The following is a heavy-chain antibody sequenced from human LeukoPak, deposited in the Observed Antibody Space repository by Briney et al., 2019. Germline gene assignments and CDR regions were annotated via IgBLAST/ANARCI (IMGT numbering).Heavy chain of an antibody. CDR3: ARGDFSGYIWFDP. J-gene: IGHJ5*02. D-gene: IGHD3-22*01. Sequence: SETLSLTCSVSGGSISGGSYYWSWIRQPAGKGLEWIGRIYTSGSTNYNPSLKSRVTISVDTSKNQFSLKLSSVTAADTAVYYCARGDFSGYIWFDPWGQGTLVTVSS. V-gene: IGHV4-61*02. CDR1: GGSISGGSYY. CDR2: IYTSGST.